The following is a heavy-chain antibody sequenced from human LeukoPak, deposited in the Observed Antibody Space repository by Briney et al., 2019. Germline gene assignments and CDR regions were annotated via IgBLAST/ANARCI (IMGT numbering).Heavy chain of an antibody. CDR3: AAGGYSGYDDFDY. Sequence: SETLSLTCTVSGGSINSYYWSWIRQPPGKGLEWIGYIYYSGSTNYNPSLKSRVTISVDTSKNQFSLKLSSVTAADTAVYYCAAGGYSGYDDFDYWGQGTLVTVSS. J-gene: IGHJ4*02. V-gene: IGHV4-59*01. D-gene: IGHD5-12*01. CDR2: IYYSGST. CDR1: GGSINSYY.